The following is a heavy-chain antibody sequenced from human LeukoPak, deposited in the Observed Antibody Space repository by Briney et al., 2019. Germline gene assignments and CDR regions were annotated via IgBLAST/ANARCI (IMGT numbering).Heavy chain of an antibody. CDR1: GFTFSDYY. CDR2: ISSSSSYI. V-gene: IGHV3-11*06. D-gene: IGHD4-23*01. J-gene: IGHJ3*02. CDR3: ARVSVDDAFDI. Sequence: GGSLRLSCAASGFTFSDYYMSWIRQAPGKGLEWVSSISSSSSYIYYADSVKGRFTISRDNAKNSLYLQMNSLRAEDTAVYYCARVSVDDAFDIWGQGTMVTVSS.